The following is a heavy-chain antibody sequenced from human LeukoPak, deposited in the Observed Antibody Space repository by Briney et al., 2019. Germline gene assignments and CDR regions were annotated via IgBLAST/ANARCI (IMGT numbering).Heavy chain of an antibody. V-gene: IGHV1-18*01. CDR1: GYTFTSYG. CDR2: IRAYNGNT. CDR3: ARDQQPIFDFWSGHLNDAFDI. D-gene: IGHD3-3*01. Sequence: ASVKVSCKASGYTFTSYGISWVRQAPGQGLEWMGWIRAYNGNTNYAQKLQGRVTMTTDTSTSTAYMELRSLRSDDTAVYYCARDQQPIFDFWSGHLNDAFDIWGQGTMVTVSS. J-gene: IGHJ3*02.